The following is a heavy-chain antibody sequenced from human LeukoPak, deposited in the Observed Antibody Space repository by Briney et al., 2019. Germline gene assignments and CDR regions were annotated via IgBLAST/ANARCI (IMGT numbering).Heavy chain of an antibody. V-gene: IGHV3-74*01. D-gene: IGHD1-26*01. CDR2: VSSDGSST. CDR1: GFTFSSHW. Sequence: GGSLRVSCVASGFTFSSHWMHWVRRAPGKGLVWVSRVSSDGSSTRYADSVQGRFTISRDNAKNTLYLQLNSLRAGDTAEYYCARGGSPPEALGDAFDIWGQGTMVTVSS. CDR3: ARGGSPPEALGDAFDI. J-gene: IGHJ3*02.